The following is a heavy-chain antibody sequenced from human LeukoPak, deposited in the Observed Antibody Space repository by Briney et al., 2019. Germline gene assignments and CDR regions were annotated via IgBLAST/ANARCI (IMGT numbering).Heavy chain of an antibody. J-gene: IGHJ3*02. CDR2: IGASGSST. CDR3: VKSPYYDSSGDAFEI. CDR1: KFIFSEYA. D-gene: IGHD3-22*01. V-gene: IGHV3-23*01. Sequence: GGSLRLSCAASKFIFSEYAMDWVRQAPGKGLEWVAAIGASGSSTYYAASVEGRFTISRDNSKETLYLQMDSLRADDTAVYFCVKSPYYDSSGDAFEIWGQGTMVTVSS.